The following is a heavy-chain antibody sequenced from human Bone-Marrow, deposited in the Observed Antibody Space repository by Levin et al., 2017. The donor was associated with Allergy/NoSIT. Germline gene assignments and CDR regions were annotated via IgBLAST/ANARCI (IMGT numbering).Heavy chain of an antibody. V-gene: IGHV4-34*01. Sequence: PSETLSLTCAVYGGSFSGYYWSWIRQPPGKGLEWIGEINHSGSTNYNPSLKSRVTISVDTSKNQFSLKLSSVTAADTAVYYCARGGAYYDILTGYLGGPFDYWGQGTLVTVSS. CDR3: ARGGAYYDILTGYLGGPFDY. CDR2: INHSGST. J-gene: IGHJ4*02. CDR1: GGSFSGYY. D-gene: IGHD3-9*01.